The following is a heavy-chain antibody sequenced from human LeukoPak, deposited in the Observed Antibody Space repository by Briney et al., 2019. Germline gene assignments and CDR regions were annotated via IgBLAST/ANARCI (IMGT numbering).Heavy chain of an antibody. CDR1: GYSVSTYW. J-gene: IGHJ4*02. D-gene: IGHD3-22*01. CDR2: IYPGDSET. CDR3: ARQGSSGYYYDY. Sequence: GESLKISCKGSGYSVSTYWIGWVRQMPGKGLEWMGIIYPGDSETIYSPSFQGQVTISADKSISTADLQWSSLKASDTAMYYCARQGSSGYYYDYWGQGTLVTVSS. V-gene: IGHV5-51*01.